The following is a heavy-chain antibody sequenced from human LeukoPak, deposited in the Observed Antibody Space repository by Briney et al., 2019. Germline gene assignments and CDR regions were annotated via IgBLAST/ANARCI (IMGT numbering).Heavy chain of an antibody. CDR1: GFTFSSYS. D-gene: IGHD6-13*01. V-gene: IGHV3-21*01. J-gene: IGHJ4*02. Sequence: PGGSLRLSCAASGFTFSSYSMNWVCQAPGKGLEWVSSISSSSSYIYYADSVKGRFTISRDNAKNSLYLQMNSLRAEDTAVYYCARGDSSSWYNPSMDYWGQGTLVTVSS. CDR2: ISSSSSYI. CDR3: ARGDSSSWYNPSMDY.